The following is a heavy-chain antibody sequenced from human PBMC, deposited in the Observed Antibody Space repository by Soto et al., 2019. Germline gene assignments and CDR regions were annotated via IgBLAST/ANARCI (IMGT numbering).Heavy chain of an antibody. V-gene: IGHV4-4*02. CDR2: IYHSGST. CDR3: ARGVAATGYYYYHYGMDV. CDR1: GGSISSSNW. D-gene: IGHD2-15*01. J-gene: IGHJ6*02. Sequence: SETLSLTCAVSGGSISSSNWWSWVRQPPGKGLEWIGEIYHSGSTNYNPSLKSRVTISVDKSKNQFSLKLSSVTAADTAVYYCARGVAATGYYYYHYGMDVWDQGTTVTVSS.